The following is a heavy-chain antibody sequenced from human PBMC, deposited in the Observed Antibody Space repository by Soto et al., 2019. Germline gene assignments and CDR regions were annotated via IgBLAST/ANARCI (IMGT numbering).Heavy chain of an antibody. D-gene: IGHD2-2*01. CDR2: LAWDGGSI. CDR3: VRDAAFDL. Sequence: EVQLVESGGGLVQPGRSLRLSCAASGFTFDAYPMHWVRQAPGKGLEWVAGLAWDGGSIEYVDSVEGRFTISRDNAKNSLYLQRSSLRDADTAVYYCVRDAAFDLWGQGPQVTVSS. J-gene: IGHJ3*01. CDR1: GFTFDAYP. V-gene: IGHV3-9*01.